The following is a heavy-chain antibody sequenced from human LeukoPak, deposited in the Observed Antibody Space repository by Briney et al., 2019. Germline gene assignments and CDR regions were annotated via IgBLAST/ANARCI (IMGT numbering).Heavy chain of an antibody. CDR2: INHSGST. CDR1: GGSFSGYY. CDR3: ARRSHYYGSGSYSPNNWFDP. Sequence: SETLSLTCAVYGGSFSGYYWSWIRQPPGKGLEWIGEINHSGSTNYNPSPKSRVTISVDTSKNQFSLKLSSVTAADTAVYYCARRSHYYGSGSYSPNNWFDPWGQGTLVTVSS. J-gene: IGHJ5*02. D-gene: IGHD3-10*01. V-gene: IGHV4-34*01.